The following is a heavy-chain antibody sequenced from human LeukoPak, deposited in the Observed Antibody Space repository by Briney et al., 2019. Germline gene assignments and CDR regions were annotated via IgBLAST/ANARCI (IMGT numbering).Heavy chain of an antibody. CDR3: ARHRCSGGSCYPMNWFDP. Sequence: SETLSLTCAVYGGSFSGYYWSWVRQPPGKGLEWIGEINHSGSTNYNPSLKSRVTISVDTSKNQFSLKLSSVTAADTAVYYCARHRCSGGSCYPMNWFDPWGQGTLVTVSS. V-gene: IGHV4-34*01. CDR2: INHSGST. CDR1: GGSFSGYY. J-gene: IGHJ5*02. D-gene: IGHD2-15*01.